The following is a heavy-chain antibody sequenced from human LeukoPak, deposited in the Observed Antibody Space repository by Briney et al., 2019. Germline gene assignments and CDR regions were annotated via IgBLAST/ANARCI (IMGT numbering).Heavy chain of an antibody. CDR1: GGSISSGSYD. V-gene: IGHV4-61*09. CDR2: IYTSGTS. D-gene: IGHD3-10*01. J-gene: IGHJ4*02. CDR3: ANLIPRPGSGSYTRTDY. Sequence: SETLSLTCTVSGGSISSGSYDWYWIRQPAGKGLEWIGHIYTSGTSNYNPSLRSRVTISVDTSKNQFSLKLTSVTAADTAVYYCANLIPRPGSGSYTRTDYWGQGTLVPVSS.